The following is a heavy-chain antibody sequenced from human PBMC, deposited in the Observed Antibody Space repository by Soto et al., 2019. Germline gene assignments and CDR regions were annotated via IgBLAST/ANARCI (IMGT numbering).Heavy chain of an antibody. Sequence: QITLKESGPTLVKPTQTLTLTCTFSGFSLSTSGVGVGWIRQPPGKALEWLALIYWDDDKRYSPSLKSRLTITKDPSKNQVVLTMTNMDPVDTATYYCAHRGLGYCSSTSCYEAENWFDPWGQGTLVTVSS. J-gene: IGHJ5*02. CDR2: IYWDDDK. V-gene: IGHV2-5*02. CDR1: GFSLSTSGVG. CDR3: AHRGLGYCSSTSCYEAENWFDP. D-gene: IGHD2-2*01.